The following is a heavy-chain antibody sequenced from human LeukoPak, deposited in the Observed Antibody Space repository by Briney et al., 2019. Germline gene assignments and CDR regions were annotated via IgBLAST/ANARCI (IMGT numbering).Heavy chain of an antibody. CDR2: IYYSGST. CDR1: GGSISSYY. Sequence: PSETLSLTCTVSGGSISSYYWSWIRQPPGKGLEWIGYIYYSGSTNYNPSLKSRVTISVDTSKNQFSLKLSSVTAADTAVYYCARDRGGSGSLLYGYYYYYGMDVWGQGTTVTVSS. CDR3: ARDRGGSGSLLYGYYYYYGMDV. V-gene: IGHV4-59*01. D-gene: IGHD6-19*01. J-gene: IGHJ6*02.